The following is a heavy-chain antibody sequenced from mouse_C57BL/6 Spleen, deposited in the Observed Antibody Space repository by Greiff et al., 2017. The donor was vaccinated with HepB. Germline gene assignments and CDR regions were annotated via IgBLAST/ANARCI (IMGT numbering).Heavy chain of an antibody. J-gene: IGHJ2*01. CDR1: GYTFTSYW. CDR3: ARGITTVVDNY. V-gene: IGHV1-50*01. Sequence: VQLQQPGAELVKPGASVKLSCKASGYTFTSYWMQWVKQRPGQGLEWIGEIDPSDSYTNYNQKFKGKATLTVDTSSSTAYMQLSSLTSEDSAVYYCARGITTVVDNYWGQGTTLTVSS. D-gene: IGHD1-1*01. CDR2: IDPSDSYT.